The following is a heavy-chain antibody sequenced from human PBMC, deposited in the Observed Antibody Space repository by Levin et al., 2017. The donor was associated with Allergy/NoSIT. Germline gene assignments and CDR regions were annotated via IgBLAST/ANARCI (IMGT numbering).Heavy chain of an antibody. CDR3: ARAYDMAPSHWFDP. CDR1: GFTFSSYG. CDR2: IWYDGSNK. J-gene: IGHJ5*02. D-gene: IGHD3-22*01. V-gene: IGHV3-33*01. Sequence: GGSLRLSCAASGFTFSSYGMHWVRQAPGKGLEWVAVIWYDGSNKYYADSVKGRFTISRDNSKNTLYLQMNSLRAEDTAVYYCARAYDMAPSHWFDPWGQGTLVTVSS.